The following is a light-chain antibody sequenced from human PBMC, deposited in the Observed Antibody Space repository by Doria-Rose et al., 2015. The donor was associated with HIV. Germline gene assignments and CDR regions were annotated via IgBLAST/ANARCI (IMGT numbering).Light chain of an antibody. CDR1: PSFSSTY. CDR2: DGS. V-gene: IGKV3-20*01. CDR3: HQYGTSWT. J-gene: IGKJ1*01. Sequence: TQSPGTLSLPPGERANLSCRASPSFSSTYLDWYQQKPGQAPSLLIYDGSTRATGIPDRFSASGSGTDFTLTINRLEPEDVALYYCHQYGTSWTFGQGTKVEI.